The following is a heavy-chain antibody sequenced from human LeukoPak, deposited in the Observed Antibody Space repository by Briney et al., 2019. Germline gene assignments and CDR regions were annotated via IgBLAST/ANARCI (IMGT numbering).Heavy chain of an antibody. CDR3: ARVGTGISGSYYIGLDWFDP. Sequence: ASVKVSCKASGYTFTSYGISWVRQAPGQGLEWMGWINPNSGGTNYAQKFQGRVTMTRDTSISTAYMELSRLRSDDTAVYYCARVGTGISGSYYIGLDWFDPWGQGTLVTVSS. CDR1: GYTFTSYG. V-gene: IGHV1-2*02. J-gene: IGHJ5*02. D-gene: IGHD3-10*01. CDR2: INPNSGGT.